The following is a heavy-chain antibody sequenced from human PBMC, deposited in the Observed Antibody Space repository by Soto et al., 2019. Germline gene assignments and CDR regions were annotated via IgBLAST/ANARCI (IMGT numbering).Heavy chain of an antibody. V-gene: IGHV1-69*12. Sequence: QVQLVQSGAEVKKPGSSVKVSCKASGGTFSSYAISWVRQAPGQGLEWMGGIIPIFGTANYAQKFQGRVTITADESTSTAYMELSSLRSEDTAVYYCAGGGHSVGRMGWGFDYWGQGTLVTVSS. CDR1: GGTFSSYA. CDR2: IIPIFGTA. D-gene: IGHD5-12*01. CDR3: AGGGHSVGRMGWGFDY. J-gene: IGHJ4*02.